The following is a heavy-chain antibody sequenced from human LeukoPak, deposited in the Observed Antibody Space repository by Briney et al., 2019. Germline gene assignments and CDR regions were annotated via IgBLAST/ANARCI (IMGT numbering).Heavy chain of an antibody. V-gene: IGHV4-59*01. CDR3: ARENYDSSGYNNWFDP. D-gene: IGHD3-22*01. Sequence: PSETLSLTCTVSGGSISSYYWNWIRQPPWKGLEWIGYIYYSGSTNYNPSLKSRVTISVDMSKNQFSLKLSSVTAADTAVYYCARENYDSSGYNNWFDPWGQGTLVTVSS. CDR1: GGSISSYY. CDR2: IYYSGST. J-gene: IGHJ5*02.